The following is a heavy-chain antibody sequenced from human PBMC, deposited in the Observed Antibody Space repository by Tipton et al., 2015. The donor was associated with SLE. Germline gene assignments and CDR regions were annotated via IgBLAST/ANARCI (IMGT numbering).Heavy chain of an antibody. V-gene: IGHV4-31*02. D-gene: IGHD3-22*01. Sequence: LRLSCTVSGGSISSGGYYWSWIRQHPGKGLEWIGYIYYSGSTYYNPSLKSRVTISVDTSKNQFSLKLSSVTAADTAMYYCARDRHYYDSSSYPDYWGQGTLVTVSS. CDR1: GGSISSGGYY. CDR2: IYYSGST. CDR3: ARDRHYYDSSSYPDY. J-gene: IGHJ4*02.